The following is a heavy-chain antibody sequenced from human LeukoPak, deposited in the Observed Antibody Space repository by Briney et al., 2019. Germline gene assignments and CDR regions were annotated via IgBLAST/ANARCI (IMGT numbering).Heavy chain of an antibody. V-gene: IGHV4-38-2*02. Sequence: PSETLSLTCTVSGYSISSAYYWGWIRQPPGKGLEWIGSFYHSGSTYYNPSLRSRVTISVDKSKNHFSLKLNSVTTADTAVYYCTRGAGWLIDYWGQGTLVTVSS. CDR1: GYSISSAYY. J-gene: IGHJ4*02. CDR2: FYHSGST. D-gene: IGHD3-16*01. CDR3: TRGAGWLIDY.